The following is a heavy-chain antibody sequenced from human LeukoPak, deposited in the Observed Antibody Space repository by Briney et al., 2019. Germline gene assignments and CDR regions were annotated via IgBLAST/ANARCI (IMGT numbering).Heavy chain of an antibody. CDR1: GYTLPSYQ. D-gene: IGHD2-2*01. Sequence: ASVKVSCKASGYTLPSYQINWVRQATGQGLEWMGWMNPDNGNTGFAQNFQGRVTMTRNISISTAYMALSSLRSGDTAVYYCARGHVLVPAATDYWGQGTLVTVSS. CDR2: MNPDNGNT. V-gene: IGHV1-8*01. CDR3: ARGHVLVPAATDY. J-gene: IGHJ4*02.